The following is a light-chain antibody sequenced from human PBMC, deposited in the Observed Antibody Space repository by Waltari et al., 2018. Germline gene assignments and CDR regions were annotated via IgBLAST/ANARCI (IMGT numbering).Light chain of an antibody. CDR2: AAS. CDR3: QHYVNLPVT. J-gene: IGKJ1*01. V-gene: IGKV3-20*01. Sequence: ELVFTQSPGPLSLSPGERATLSCRASQSVSRALAWYQQKPGQAPRLLIYAASTRATGVPDRFSGSGSGTDFSLTISRLDPEDFAVYYCQHYVNLPVTFGQGTKVEI. CDR1: QSVSRA.